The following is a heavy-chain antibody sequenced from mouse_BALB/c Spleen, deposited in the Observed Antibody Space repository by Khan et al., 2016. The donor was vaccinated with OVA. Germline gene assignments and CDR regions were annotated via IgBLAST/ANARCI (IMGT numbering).Heavy chain of an antibody. V-gene: IGHV2-3*01. D-gene: IGHD2-1*01. CDR2: IWGDGNT. Sequence: QMQLEESGPGLAAPSQRLSITCTVSGFSLSSNGVSWVRQPPGKGLEWLGVIWGDGNTNYHSTLKSRLSISKDNSKSQVFLKLNSLQTDDTATYYCAKETWGNYVAMDYWGQGTSVTVSS. J-gene: IGHJ4*01. CDR1: GFSLSSNG. CDR3: AKETWGNYVAMDY.